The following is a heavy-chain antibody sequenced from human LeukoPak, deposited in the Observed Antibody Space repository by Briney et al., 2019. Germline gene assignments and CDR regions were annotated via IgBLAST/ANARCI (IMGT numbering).Heavy chain of an antibody. V-gene: IGHV3-11*04. D-gene: IGHD3-3*01. Sequence: GGSLRLSCATSGFTFSDYYMSWIRQAPGKGLECIEYISSSGTGIYYADSVEGRFTVSRDNAKNSLYLQVNSLRAEETAVYYCARDGSTYYDFWRGYPYWGQGTLVTVSS. CDR2: ISSSGTGI. J-gene: IGHJ4*02. CDR3: ARDGSTYYDFWRGYPY. CDR1: GFTFSDYY.